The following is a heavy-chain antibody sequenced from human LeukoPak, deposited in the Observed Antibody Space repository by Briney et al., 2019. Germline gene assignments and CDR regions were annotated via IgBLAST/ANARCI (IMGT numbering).Heavy chain of an antibody. CDR3: ARVIFQQQLFIRGRWFDP. Sequence: PSETLSLTCTVSGGSISSYYWSWIRRPPGKGLECIGYIYYSGSTNYNPSLKSRVTISVDTSKNQFSLKLSSVTAADTAVYYCARVIFQQQLFIRGRWFDPWGQGTLVTVSS. V-gene: IGHV4-59*01. D-gene: IGHD6-13*01. J-gene: IGHJ5*02. CDR2: IYYSGST. CDR1: GGSISSYY.